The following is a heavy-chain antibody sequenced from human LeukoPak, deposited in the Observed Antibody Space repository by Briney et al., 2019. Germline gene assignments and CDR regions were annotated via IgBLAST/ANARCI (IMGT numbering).Heavy chain of an antibody. CDR1: GGTFSNYA. Sequence: SVKVSCKASGGTFSNYAISWVREAPGQGLEWMGRIIPIFGTANYAQKFQGRVTITTDESTSTAYMELSSLRSEDTAVYYCARTGDYVWGSYRLLDYWGQGTLVTVSS. D-gene: IGHD3-16*02. V-gene: IGHV1-69*05. CDR3: ARTGDYVWGSYRLLDY. CDR2: IIPIFGTA. J-gene: IGHJ4*02.